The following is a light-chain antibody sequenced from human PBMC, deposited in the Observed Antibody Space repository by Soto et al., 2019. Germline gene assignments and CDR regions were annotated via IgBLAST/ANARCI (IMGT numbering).Light chain of an antibody. CDR1: SDDIGNFNL. J-gene: IGLJ3*02. CDR3: CSYAGSRWM. V-gene: IGLV2-23*02. Sequence: QSALTQPASVSGSPGQSITVSCTGSSDDIGNFNLVSWYQQFPGKAPKLIVNEVNKRPLGVSDRFSGSKSGNTASLTISGLQAEDEADYHCCSYAGSRWMFGGGTKLTVL. CDR2: EVN.